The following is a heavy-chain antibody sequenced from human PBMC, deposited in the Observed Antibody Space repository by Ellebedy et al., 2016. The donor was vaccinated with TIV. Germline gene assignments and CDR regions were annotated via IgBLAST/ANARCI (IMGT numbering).Heavy chain of an antibody. D-gene: IGHD4-11*01. V-gene: IGHV1-2*02. J-gene: IGHJ6*02. CDR1: GYSFPDYY. CDR3: ARAQRVRPGSYYYGIDV. CDR2: INPNSGGT. Sequence: AASVKVSCKASGYSFPDYYIHWVRQAPGQGLEYMGWINPNSGGTLFAQKFQGRVSMTRDTSVNTAYVELTRLRSDDTAVYFCARAQRVRPGSYYYGIDVWGQGTTVTVSS.